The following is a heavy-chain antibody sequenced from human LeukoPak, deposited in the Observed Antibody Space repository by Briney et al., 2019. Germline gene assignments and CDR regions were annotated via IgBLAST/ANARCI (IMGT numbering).Heavy chain of an antibody. V-gene: IGHV4-34*01. Sequence: ASETLSLTCAVYGGSFSGYYWSWIRQPPGKGLEWIGEINHSGSTNYNPSLKSRATISVDTSKNQFSLKLSSVTAADTAVYYCARGLGLRWQYFDYWGQGTLATVSS. CDR1: GGSFSGYY. CDR3: ARGLGLRWQYFDY. CDR2: INHSGST. D-gene: IGHD4-23*01. J-gene: IGHJ4*02.